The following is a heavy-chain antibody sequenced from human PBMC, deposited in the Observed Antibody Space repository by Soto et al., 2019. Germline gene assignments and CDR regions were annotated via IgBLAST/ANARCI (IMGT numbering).Heavy chain of an antibody. Sequence: QLQLQESGPGLVKPSETLSLTCSVSGGSASGGSFGSSGHYWGWIRQPPGKGLEWIGSIYYRGTTYYNPSLKSRVTISVDKSKNQFSLEVRSVTASDTAVYYCASNEEYYFDYWGQGTLVTVSS. J-gene: IGHJ4*02. CDR2: IYYRGTT. CDR3: ASNEEYYFDY. V-gene: IGHV4-39*01. CDR1: GGSASGGSFGSSGHY.